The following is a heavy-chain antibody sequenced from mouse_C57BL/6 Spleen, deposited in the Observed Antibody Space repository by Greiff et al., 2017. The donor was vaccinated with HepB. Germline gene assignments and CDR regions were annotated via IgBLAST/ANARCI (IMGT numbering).Heavy chain of an antibody. CDR3: ARGDYGYDGFAY. CDR1: GYTFTSYW. V-gene: IGHV1-61*01. D-gene: IGHD2-2*01. J-gene: IGHJ3*01. Sequence: QVQLKQPGAELVRPGSSVKLSCKASGYTFTSYWMDWVKQRPGQGLEWIGNIYPSDSETHYNQKFKDKATLTVDKSSSTAYMQLSSLTSEDSAVYYCARGDYGYDGFAYWGQGTLVTVSA. CDR2: IYPSDSET.